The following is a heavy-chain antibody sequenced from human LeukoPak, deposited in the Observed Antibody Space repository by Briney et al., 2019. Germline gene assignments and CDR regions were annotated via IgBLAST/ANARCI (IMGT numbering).Heavy chain of an antibody. CDR2: IKQDGSEK. V-gene: IGHV3-7*01. Sequence: QPGGSLLLSCAASGFTFSSYWMSWVRQAPGKGLEWVANIKQDGSEKYYVDSVKGRFTISRDNAKNSLYLQMNSLRAEDTAVYYCARDLLVGATPPVLDYWGQGTLVTVSS. D-gene: IGHD1-26*01. CDR1: GFTFSSYW. CDR3: ARDLLVGATPPVLDY. J-gene: IGHJ4*02.